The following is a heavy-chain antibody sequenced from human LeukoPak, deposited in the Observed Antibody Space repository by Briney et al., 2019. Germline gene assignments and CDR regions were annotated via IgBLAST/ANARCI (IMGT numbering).Heavy chain of an antibody. D-gene: IGHD6-13*01. CDR3: AKDSGSSGWYIYLDY. J-gene: IGHJ4*02. CDR2: ISFDGSDK. CDR1: GFTLSSYG. Sequence: GRSLRLSCAASGFTLSSYGMHWVRQAPGRGLGWVAVISFDGSDKYYADSVKGRFTISRDNSRNTLHLQMNSLRAEDTAVYYCAKDSGSSGWYIYLDYWGQGTLVTVSS. V-gene: IGHV3-30*18.